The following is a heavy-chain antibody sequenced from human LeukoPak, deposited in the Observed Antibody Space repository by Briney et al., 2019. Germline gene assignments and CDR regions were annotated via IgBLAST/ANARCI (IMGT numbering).Heavy chain of an antibody. D-gene: IGHD2-2*01. V-gene: IGHV4-34*01. Sequence: SETLSLTCAVYGGSFSGYYWSWIRQPPGKGLEWIGGIYHSGSTYYNPSLKSRVTISVDTSKNQFSLKLSSVTAADTAVYYCARFSSSTSTPFGPWGQGTLVTVSS. J-gene: IGHJ5*02. CDR2: IYHSGST. CDR1: GGSFSGYY. CDR3: ARFSSSTSTPFGP.